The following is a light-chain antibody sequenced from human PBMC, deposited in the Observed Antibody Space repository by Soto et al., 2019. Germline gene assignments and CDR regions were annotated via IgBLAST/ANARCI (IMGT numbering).Light chain of an antibody. CDR2: TND. Sequence: QSVLTQPPSASGIPGQRVTISCSGSSSNIGRNPVYWYQQVPGTAPKLLFYTNDQRPSGVPDRFSGSKSGTSASLAISGLRSEDEADYYCAAWDDILSGPVFGGGTKLTVL. J-gene: IGLJ3*02. CDR3: AAWDDILSGPV. V-gene: IGLV1-47*02. CDR1: SSNIGRNP.